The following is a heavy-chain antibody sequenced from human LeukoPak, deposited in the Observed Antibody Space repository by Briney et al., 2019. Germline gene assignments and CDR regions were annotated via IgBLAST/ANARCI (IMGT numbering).Heavy chain of an antibody. V-gene: IGHV1-69*04. CDR2: IIPILGIA. CDR1: GGTFSSYT. CDR3: AREISSSSWSVGWFDP. Sequence: ASVKVSCKASGGTFSSYTISWVRQAPGQGLEWMGRIIPILGIANYAQKFEGRVTITADKSTSTAYMELSSLRSEDTAAYYCAREISSSSWSVGWFDPWGQGTLVTVSP. J-gene: IGHJ5*02. D-gene: IGHD6-13*01.